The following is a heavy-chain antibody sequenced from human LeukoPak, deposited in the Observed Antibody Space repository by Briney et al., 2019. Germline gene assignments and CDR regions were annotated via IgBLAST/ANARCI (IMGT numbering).Heavy chain of an antibody. D-gene: IGHD3-22*01. CDR3: AKRYYYDSSGYADAFDI. CDR2: IKSKTDGGTT. J-gene: IGHJ3*02. CDR1: EFTFSNAW. Sequence: PGGSLRLTCGASEFTFSNAWMSWGRQAPGKGLEWVGRIKSKTDGGTTDYAAPVIGRFTMSRDDSKNTLYLQMNSLRAEDTAVYYCAKRYYYDSSGYADAFDIWGQGTMVTVSS. V-gene: IGHV3-15*01.